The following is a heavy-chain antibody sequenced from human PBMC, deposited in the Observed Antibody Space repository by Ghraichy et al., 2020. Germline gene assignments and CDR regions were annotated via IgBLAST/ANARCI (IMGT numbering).Heavy chain of an antibody. CDR2: IKSKSAGVST. Sequence: GGYLRLSCAASAFTFNTKWMIWVRQAPGKGLEWVGRIKSKSAGVSTDYAAPVRGRFTISRDDSKVMLYLEMNSLKTEDTAVYYCTTHFGLTVIGVVKSFWGQGTLVTVSS. J-gene: IGHJ1*01. V-gene: IGHV3-15*01. D-gene: IGHD3-3*01. CDR3: TTHFGLTVIGVVKSF. CDR1: AFTFNTKW.